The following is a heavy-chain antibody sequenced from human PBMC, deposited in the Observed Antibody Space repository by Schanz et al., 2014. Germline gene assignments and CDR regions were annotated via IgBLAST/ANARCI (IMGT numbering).Heavy chain of an antibody. CDR1: GYTFTNYI. CDR3: AKELYSGSHYGWFDP. CDR2: ISAYNDNT. J-gene: IGHJ5*02. D-gene: IGHD1-26*01. V-gene: IGHV1-18*04. Sequence: QVQLVQSGAEVKKPGASVKVSCKASGYTFTNYIISWVRQAPGQGLEWMGWISAYNDNTNYTQKLQGRVTMTTDTSTSTAYMELRSLRSDDTAVYYCAKELYSGSHYGWFDPWGQGTLVTVSS.